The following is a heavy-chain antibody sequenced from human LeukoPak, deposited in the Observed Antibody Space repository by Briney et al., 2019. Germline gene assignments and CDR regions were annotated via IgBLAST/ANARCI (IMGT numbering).Heavy chain of an antibody. Sequence: ASVKVSCKASGYTFTGYYMHWVRQAPGQGLEWMGWINPNSGGTNYAQKFQGRVTMTRDTSISTAYMELSRLRSDDTAVYYCARDLFYDFWSGYYRYPDYRGQGTLVTVSS. D-gene: IGHD3-3*01. V-gene: IGHV1-2*02. J-gene: IGHJ4*02. CDR2: INPNSGGT. CDR3: ARDLFYDFWSGYYRYPDY. CDR1: GYTFTGYY.